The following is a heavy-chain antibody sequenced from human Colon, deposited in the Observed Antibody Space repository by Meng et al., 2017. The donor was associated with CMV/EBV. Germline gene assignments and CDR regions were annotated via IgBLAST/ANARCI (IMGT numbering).Heavy chain of an antibody. J-gene: IGHJ4*02. CDR1: GGSFSGYY. Sequence: GSLRLSCAVYGGSFSGYYWSWIRQPPGKGLEWIGEINQSGSTNYNPSLKSRVAISLGTSGNEFSLKVKSVTAADTAVYYCARGRSIVGATYIDYWGQGTLVTVSS. D-gene: IGHD1-26*01. CDR2: INQSGST. CDR3: ARGRSIVGATYIDY. V-gene: IGHV4-34*01.